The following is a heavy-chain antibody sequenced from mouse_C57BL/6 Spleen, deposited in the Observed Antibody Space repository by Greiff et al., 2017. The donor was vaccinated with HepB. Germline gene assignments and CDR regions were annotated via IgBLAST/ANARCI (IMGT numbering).Heavy chain of an antibody. CDR2: IYPGDGDT. J-gene: IGHJ3*01. D-gene: IGHD2-5*01. Sequence: QVQLQQSGPELVKPGASVKISCKASGYAFSSSWMNWVKQRPGKGLEWIGRIYPGDGDTNYNVKFKGKATLTADKSSSTAYMQLSSLTSEDSAVYFCASGAYYSNYEGFAYWGQGTLVTVSA. CDR1: GYAFSSSW. V-gene: IGHV1-82*01. CDR3: ASGAYYSNYEGFAY.